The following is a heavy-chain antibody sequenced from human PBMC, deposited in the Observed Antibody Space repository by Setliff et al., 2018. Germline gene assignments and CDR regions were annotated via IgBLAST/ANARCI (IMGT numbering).Heavy chain of an antibody. CDR2: INWIGESK. J-gene: IGHJ6*03. V-gene: IGHV3-20*04. Sequence: PGGSLRLSCAASGFTFNTYNFNWVRQAPGKGLEWVSGINWIGESKGYADSGKGRFTISRDNAKNSLYLQMNSLRAEDTAVYYCARLALTGYDSSGYYYALEYYYYMDVWGKGTTVTVSS. CDR3: ARLALTGYDSSGYYYALEYYYYMDV. CDR1: GFTFNTYN. D-gene: IGHD3-22*01.